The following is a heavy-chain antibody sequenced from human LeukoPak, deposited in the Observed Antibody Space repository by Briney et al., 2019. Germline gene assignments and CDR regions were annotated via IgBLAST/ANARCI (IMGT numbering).Heavy chain of an antibody. V-gene: IGHV3-48*03. J-gene: IGHJ4*02. Sequence: GGSLRLSCAASGFTFSSYEMNWVRQAPGKGLEWVSYISSSGSTIYYADSVKGRFTISRGNAKNSLYLQMNSLRAEDTAVYYCARDGSDSSPFDYWGQGTLVTVSS. CDR3: ARDGSDSSPFDY. CDR1: GFTFSSYE. D-gene: IGHD6-19*01. CDR2: ISSSGSTI.